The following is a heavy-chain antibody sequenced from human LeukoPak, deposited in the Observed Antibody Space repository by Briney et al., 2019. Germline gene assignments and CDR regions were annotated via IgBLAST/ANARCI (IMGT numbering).Heavy chain of an antibody. Sequence: PGGSLRLSCAASGFTFSSYAMSWVRQAPGKGLEWVSAISGSGGSTYYADSVKGRFTISRDNSKNTLYLQMNSLRAKDTAVYYCEGYCSSTSCYKNWFDPWGQGTLVTVSS. J-gene: IGHJ5*02. V-gene: IGHV3-23*01. D-gene: IGHD2-2*01. CDR1: GFTFSSYA. CDR2: ISGSGGST. CDR3: EGYCSSTSCYKNWFDP.